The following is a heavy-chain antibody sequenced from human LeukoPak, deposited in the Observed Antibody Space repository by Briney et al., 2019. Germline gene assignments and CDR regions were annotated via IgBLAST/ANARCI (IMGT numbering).Heavy chain of an antibody. J-gene: IGHJ5*02. CDR1: GGSISSYY. Sequence: PSETLSLTCTVSGGSISSYYWSWIRQPPGKGLEWIGYIYYSGSTNYNPSLKSRVTISVDTSKNRFSLKLSSVTAADTAVYYCARDESRGWRQGWFDPWGQGTLVTVSS. CDR3: ARDESRGWRQGWFDP. CDR2: IYYSGST. D-gene: IGHD6-19*01. V-gene: IGHV4-59*01.